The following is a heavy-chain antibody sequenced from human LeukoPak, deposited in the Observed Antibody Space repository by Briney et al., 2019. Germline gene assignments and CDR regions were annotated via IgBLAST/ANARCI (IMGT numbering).Heavy chain of an antibody. V-gene: IGHV3-20*04. D-gene: IGHD1-26*01. J-gene: IGHJ4*02. Sequence: GGSLRLSCVASGFTFDDYGFSWVRQAPGKGLEWVCDLNYNGGGTDYADSVKGRFTVSRDNAKNTLYLQMNSLTADDTALYYCARERIGGSLDYWGQGTLVTVSS. CDR1: GFTFDDYG. CDR2: LNYNGGGT. CDR3: ARERIGGSLDY.